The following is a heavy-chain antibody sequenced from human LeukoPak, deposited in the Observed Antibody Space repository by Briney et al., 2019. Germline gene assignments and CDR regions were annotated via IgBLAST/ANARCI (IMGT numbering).Heavy chain of an antibody. CDR3: ARFRWDFGSGSSNWFDP. D-gene: IGHD3-10*01. V-gene: IGHV4-59*01. Sequence: SETLSLTCTVSGGSIGSSYWSWIRQPPGKGLEWIGYVYSTGSTNYNPSLKSRVITSIDTSKKQFSLRLSSVTAADTAVYYCARFRWDFGSGSSNWFDPWGQGTLVTVSS. CDR1: GGSIGSSY. CDR2: VYSTGST. J-gene: IGHJ5*02.